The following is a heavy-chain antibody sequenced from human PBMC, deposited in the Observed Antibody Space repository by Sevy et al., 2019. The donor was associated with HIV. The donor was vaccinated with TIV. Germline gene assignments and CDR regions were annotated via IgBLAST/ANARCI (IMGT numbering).Heavy chain of an antibody. J-gene: IGHJ6*02. CDR1: NYNFFAYG. D-gene: IGHD3-22*01. Sequence: ASVKVSCKASNYNFFAYGFAWVRQAPGQGLEWMGWISGFNGNTNYAQKLRGRVTLTTDSSTSTAHMELRSLTSDDTAVYYCAREVVTPGPDYGMDVWGPGTTVTVSS. V-gene: IGHV1-18*01. CDR3: AREVVTPGPDYGMDV. CDR2: ISGFNGNT.